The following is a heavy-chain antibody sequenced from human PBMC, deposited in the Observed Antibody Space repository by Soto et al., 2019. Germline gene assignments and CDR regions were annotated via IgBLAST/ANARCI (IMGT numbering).Heavy chain of an antibody. CDR1: GFKFDDYS. CDR2: ISWDGSRT. D-gene: IGHD4-17*01. Sequence: PGGSLRLSCAASGFKFDDYSMHWVRQTPAKRLEWVSLISWDGSRTNYADSVRGRFTISRDSSKNSLYLQMNSLRTEDTGMYYCAAADYDDYPNWFEPWGQGTLVTVSS. CDR3: AAADYDDYPNWFEP. V-gene: IGHV3-43*01. J-gene: IGHJ5*02.